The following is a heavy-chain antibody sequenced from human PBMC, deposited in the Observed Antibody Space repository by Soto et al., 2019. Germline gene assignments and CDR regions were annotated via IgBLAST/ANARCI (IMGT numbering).Heavy chain of an antibody. CDR3: AKGSYSGIYSDFDY. J-gene: IGHJ4*02. V-gene: IGHV3-30*18. D-gene: IGHD1-26*01. CDR2: ISYDGINK. Sequence: GGSLRLSCAASGFTFSTYCIYWVRQAPCKGLEWVAVISYDGINKYYADSVKGRFTISRDNSKNTLYLQMNSLRAEDTAVYYCAKGSYSGIYSDFDYWGQGTLVPVSS. CDR1: GFTFSTYC.